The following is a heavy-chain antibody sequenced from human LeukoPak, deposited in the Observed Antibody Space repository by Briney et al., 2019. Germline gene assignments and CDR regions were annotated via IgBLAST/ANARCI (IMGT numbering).Heavy chain of an antibody. D-gene: IGHD4-17*01. CDR1: GFTFDDYA. Sequence: GGSLRLSCAASGFTFDDYAVHWVRQAPGKGLEWVSGISWNSGSIGYADSVKGRFTISRDNAKNSLYLQMNSLRPDDTALYYCAKDIGTVTTSSFDYWGQGTLVTVSS. CDR3: AKDIGTVTTSSFDY. V-gene: IGHV3-9*01. J-gene: IGHJ4*02. CDR2: ISWNSGSI.